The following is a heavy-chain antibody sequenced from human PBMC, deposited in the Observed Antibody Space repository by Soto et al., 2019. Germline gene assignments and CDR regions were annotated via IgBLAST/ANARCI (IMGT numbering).Heavy chain of an antibody. J-gene: IGHJ5*02. CDR1: GGSFSGYY. CDR2: INHSGST. Sequence: SETLSLTCAVYGGSFSGYYWSWIRQPPGKGLEWIGEINHSGSTNYNPSLKSRVTTSVDTSKNQFSLKLSSVTAADTAVYYCARVRVTMVRGVITSHWFDPWGQGTLVTVSS. V-gene: IGHV4-34*01. CDR3: ARVRVTMVRGVITSHWFDP. D-gene: IGHD3-10*01.